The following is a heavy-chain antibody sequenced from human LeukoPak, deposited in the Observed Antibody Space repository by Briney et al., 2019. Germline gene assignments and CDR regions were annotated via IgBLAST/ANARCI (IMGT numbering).Heavy chain of an antibody. J-gene: IGHJ6*03. D-gene: IGHD4-11*01. CDR2: IYYSGST. CDR1: GGSISSSSYY. CDR3: ARQGPEDYYYYYYYMDV. Sequence: SETLSLTCTVSGGSISSSSYYWGWIRQPPGKGLEWIGSIYYSGSTYYNPSLKSRVTISVDTSKNQFSLKLSSVTAADTAVYYCARQGPEDYYYYYYYMDVWGKGTTVTVSS. V-gene: IGHV4-39*01.